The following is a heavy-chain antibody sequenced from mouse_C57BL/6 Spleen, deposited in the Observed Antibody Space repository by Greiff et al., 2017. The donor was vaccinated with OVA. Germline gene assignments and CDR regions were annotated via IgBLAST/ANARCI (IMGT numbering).Heavy chain of an antibody. V-gene: IGHV7-3*01. CDR1: GFTFTDYY. Sequence: EVQGVESGGGLVQPGGSLSLSCAASGFTFTDYYMSWVRQPPGTALEWLGFIRNKANGYTTEYSASVKGRFPISRDNSQSICSPHMNALRAEVSATYYCARYSGSNRDYYAMDYWGQGTSVTVSS. D-gene: IGHD1-1*01. CDR2: IRNKANGYTT. CDR3: ARYSGSNRDYYAMDY. J-gene: IGHJ4*01.